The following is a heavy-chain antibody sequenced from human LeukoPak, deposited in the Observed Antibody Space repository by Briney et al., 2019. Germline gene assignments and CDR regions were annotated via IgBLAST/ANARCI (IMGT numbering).Heavy chain of an antibody. J-gene: IGHJ6*02. V-gene: IGHV4-34*01. Sequence: SETLSLTCAVYGGSFSGYYWSWIRQPPGKGLEWIGEINHSGSTNYNPSLKSRVTISVDTSKNQFSLKLSSVTAADTAVYYCARVRGSGSYYYYYGMDVWGQGTTATVSS. D-gene: IGHD1-26*01. CDR3: ARVRGSGSYYYYYGMDV. CDR2: INHSGST. CDR1: GGSFSGYY.